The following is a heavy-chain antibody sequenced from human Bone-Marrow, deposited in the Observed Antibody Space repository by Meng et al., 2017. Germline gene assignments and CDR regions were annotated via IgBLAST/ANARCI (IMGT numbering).Heavy chain of an antibody. CDR2: IKSNTDGGTA. J-gene: IGHJ4*02. Sequence: LGGFGGKLVKAGGSLRLSFAASGFYFSNAWMSWVRQAPGKGLEWVGRIKSNTDGGTAEYAAPVTGRFTISRDDSKSTLYLQMSGLRIDDTGVYYCTWDDKAVSDYWGQGTLVTVSS. CDR3: TWDDKAVSDY. CDR1: GFYFSNAW. V-gene: IGHV3-15*01. D-gene: IGHD3-9*01.